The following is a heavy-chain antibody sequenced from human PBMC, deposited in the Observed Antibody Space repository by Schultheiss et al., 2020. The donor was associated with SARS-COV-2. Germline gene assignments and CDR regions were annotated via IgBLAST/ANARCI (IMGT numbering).Heavy chain of an antibody. D-gene: IGHD4-17*01. CDR2: IYYSGST. Sequence: SETLSLTCTVSGGSINGYYWTWIRQPPGKGLEWIGYIYYSGSTNYNPSLKSRVTISVDTSKNQFSLKLSSVTAADTAVYYCARVYGDVSLYYYYYYMDVWGKGTTVTVSS. CDR1: GGSINGYY. J-gene: IGHJ6*03. V-gene: IGHV4-59*01. CDR3: ARVYGDVSLYYYYYYMDV.